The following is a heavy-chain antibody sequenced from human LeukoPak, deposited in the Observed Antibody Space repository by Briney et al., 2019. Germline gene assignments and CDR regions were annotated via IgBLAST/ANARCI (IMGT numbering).Heavy chain of an antibody. V-gene: IGHV3-23*01. Sequence: GGSLRLSCAASGFTFSSYAMSWVLQAPGKVLEWVSAISGSGGSTYYADSVKGRFTISRDNSKNTLYLQMNSLRAEDTAVYYCAIAPYSSSWYAREYFQHWGQGTLVTVSS. CDR1: GFTFSSYA. CDR2: ISGSGGST. CDR3: AIAPYSSSWYAREYFQH. D-gene: IGHD6-13*01. J-gene: IGHJ1*01.